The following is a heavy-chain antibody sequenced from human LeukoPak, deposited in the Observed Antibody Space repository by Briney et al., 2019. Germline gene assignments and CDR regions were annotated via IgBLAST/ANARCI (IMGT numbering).Heavy chain of an antibody. CDR2: IRYDGSNK. CDR3: ARGLGTVNDALDI. D-gene: IGHD4-17*01. J-gene: IGHJ3*02. CDR1: GFTFSSYG. V-gene: IGHV3-30*02. Sequence: GGSLRLSCAASGFTFSSYGMHWVRQAPGKGLEWVAFIRYDGSNKNYADSVKGRFTISRDNSKSTLYLEMNNLRAEDTAVYYCARGLGTVNDALDIWGQGATVTVSS.